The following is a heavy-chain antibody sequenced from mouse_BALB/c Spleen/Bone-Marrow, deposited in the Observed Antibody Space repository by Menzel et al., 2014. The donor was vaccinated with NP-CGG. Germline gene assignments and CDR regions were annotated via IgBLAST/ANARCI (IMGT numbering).Heavy chain of an antibody. J-gene: IGHJ3*01. CDR2: IWAGGST. CDR1: GFSLTSYG. CDR3: ASLCLFAY. Sequence: VQLQQSGPGLAAPSQSLSITCTVSGFSLTSYGVHWVRQPPGKGLEWLGVIWAGGSTNYNSALMSRLSISKDNSKSQVFLKMNSLQTDDTAMYYCASLCLFAYWGQGTLVTVSA. V-gene: IGHV2-9*02. D-gene: IGHD2-3*01.